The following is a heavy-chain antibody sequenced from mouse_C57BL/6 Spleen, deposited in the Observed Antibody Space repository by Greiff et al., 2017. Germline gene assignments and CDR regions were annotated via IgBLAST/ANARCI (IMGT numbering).Heavy chain of an antibody. D-gene: IGHD1-1*01. V-gene: IGHV5-17*01. J-gene: IGHJ2*01. CDR1: GFTFSDYG. CDR3: ARDYYYGSSFFDY. Sequence: EVKLMESGGGLVKPGGSLKLSCAASGFTFSDYGMHWVRQAPEKGLEWVAYISRGSSTIYYADTVKGRFTISRDNAKNTLFLQMTSLRSEDTAMYYCARDYYYGSSFFDYWGQGTTLTVSS. CDR2: ISRGSSTI.